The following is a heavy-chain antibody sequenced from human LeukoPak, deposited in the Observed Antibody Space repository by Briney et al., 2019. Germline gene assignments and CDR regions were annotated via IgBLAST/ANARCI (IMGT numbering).Heavy chain of an antibody. D-gene: IGHD6-6*01. V-gene: IGHV3-74*01. CDR1: GFTFSSYW. J-gene: IGHJ4*02. Sequence: GGSLRLSCAASGFTFSSYWMHWVRHAPGKGLVWVSRINSDGSSTSYADSVKGRFTISRDNAKNTLYVQMNSLRAEDTAVYYCARGVPSIAIIGTSPFDYWGQGTLVTVSS. CDR2: INSDGSST. CDR3: ARGVPSIAIIGTSPFDY.